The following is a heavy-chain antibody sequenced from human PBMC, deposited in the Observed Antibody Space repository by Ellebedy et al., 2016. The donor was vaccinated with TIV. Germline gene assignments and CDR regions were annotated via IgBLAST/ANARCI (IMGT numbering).Heavy chain of an antibody. Sequence: GESLKISCTVSGFALSTNYVNWVRQAPGKGLEWVSTINNGGGTDYADSVKGRFTISRQNSKNTVYLQMNSLRVEDTAVYYCAKDRRDGAGSYSPFYYYYGMDVWGQGTTVTVSS. J-gene: IGHJ6*02. CDR2: INNGGGT. CDR1: GFALSTNY. V-gene: IGHV3-53*04. CDR3: AKDRRDGAGSYSPFYYYYGMDV. D-gene: IGHD3-10*01.